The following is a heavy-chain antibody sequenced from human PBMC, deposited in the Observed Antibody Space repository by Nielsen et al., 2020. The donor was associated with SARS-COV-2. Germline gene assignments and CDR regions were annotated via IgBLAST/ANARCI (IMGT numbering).Heavy chain of an antibody. CDR2: FDPEDGET. J-gene: IGHJ4*02. D-gene: IGHD5-12*01. CDR3: ARVGWLRFHDPLEYYFDY. Sequence: GESLKISCAASGFTFSSYGMHWVRQAPGKGLEWMGGFDPEDGETIYAQKFQGRVTMTEDTSTDTAYMELSSLRSEDTAVYYCARVGWLRFHDPLEYYFDYWGQGTLVTVSS. CDR1: GFTFSSYG. V-gene: IGHV1-24*01.